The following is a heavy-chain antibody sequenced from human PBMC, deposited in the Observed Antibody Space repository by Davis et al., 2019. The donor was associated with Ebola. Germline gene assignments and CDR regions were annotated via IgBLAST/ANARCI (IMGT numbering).Heavy chain of an antibody. J-gene: IGHJ4*02. Sequence: SVKVSCKASAGTFSSYAISWVRQAPGQGLEWMGGIITMFGTANYAQKFQGRVTITADKSTSTAYMELRSLRSDDTAVYYCARGLDMGDCFDYWGQGTLVTVSS. CDR3: ARGLDMGDCFDY. CDR2: IITMFGTA. V-gene: IGHV1-69*06. D-gene: IGHD2-2*03. CDR1: AGTFSSYA.